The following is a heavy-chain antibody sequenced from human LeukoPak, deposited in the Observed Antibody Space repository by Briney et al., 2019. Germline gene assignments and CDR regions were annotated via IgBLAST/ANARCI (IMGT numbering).Heavy chain of an antibody. Sequence: KPSETLSLTCSVSGYSISSAYYWGWIRQPPGKGLEWIGTMYHSGSTNYNPSLKSRVTISVDTSKNQFSLKLSSVTAADTAVYYCARLSSLANIAARGRTWFDTWGQGSLVTVSS. CDR2: MYHSGST. CDR3: ARLSSLANIAARGRTWFDT. CDR1: GYSISSAYY. V-gene: IGHV4-38-2*02. J-gene: IGHJ5*02. D-gene: IGHD6-6*01.